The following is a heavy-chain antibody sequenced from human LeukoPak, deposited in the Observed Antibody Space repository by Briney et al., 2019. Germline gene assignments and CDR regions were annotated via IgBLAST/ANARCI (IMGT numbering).Heavy chain of an antibody. J-gene: IGHJ4*02. V-gene: IGHV4-39*01. Sequence: KPSETLSLTCIVSGDSIISDSYYWVWLRQPQGMGLEWIGSIYYRGRTSYNPSLESRVSISEDSPTKQYSLRLTSVTATDTAVYFCARKTRYCRTGRCTWDVWGQGIVVTASS. D-gene: IGHD2-15*01. CDR2: IYYRGRT. CDR3: ARKTRYCRTGRCTWDV. CDR1: GDSIISDSYY.